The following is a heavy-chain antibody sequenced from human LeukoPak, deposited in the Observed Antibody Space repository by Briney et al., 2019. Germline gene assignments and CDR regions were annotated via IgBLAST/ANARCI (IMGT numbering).Heavy chain of an antibody. D-gene: IGHD3-16*01. CDR2: INSAGNTT. V-gene: IGHV3-74*01. J-gene: IGHJ4*02. Sequence: GGSLRLSCAASGLTFTRYWMHWIRQAPGKGLVWVSRINSAGNTTDYAESVKGRFSISRDNSKNTLSLQMNNLRVEDTAVYYCARGMRGSSAFDYWGQGALVTVSS. CDR3: ARGMRGSSAFDY. CDR1: GLTFTRYW.